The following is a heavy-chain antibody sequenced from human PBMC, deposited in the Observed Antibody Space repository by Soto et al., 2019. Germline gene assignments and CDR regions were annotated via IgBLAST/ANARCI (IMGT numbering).Heavy chain of an antibody. V-gene: IGHV4-59*08. D-gene: IGHD5-12*01. CDR2: IYYSGRT. J-gene: IGHJ4*02. CDR3: ARLVEMATSTVFDY. CDR1: GGSISSYY. Sequence: QVQLQESGPGLVKPSETLSLTCTVSGGSISSYYWSWIRQPPGKGLEWIGYIYYSGRTNYNPSLKRRIPKSVDTSKNQFSLKLSSVTAADTAVYYCARLVEMATSTVFDYWGQGTLVTVSS.